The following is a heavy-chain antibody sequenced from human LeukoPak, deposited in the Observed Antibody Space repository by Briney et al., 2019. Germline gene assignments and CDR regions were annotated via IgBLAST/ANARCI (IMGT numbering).Heavy chain of an antibody. CDR2: IYYSGST. V-gene: IGHV4-59*01. CDR1: GGSISISN. J-gene: IGHJ5*02. CDR3: ARSANWFDP. Sequence: SETLSLTCTGAGGSISISNCSLIRQPPPQGLEWIGYIYYSGSTNYNPSLKSRVTISVDTSKNQFSLKLSSVTAADTAVYYCARSANWFDPWGQGTLVTVSS.